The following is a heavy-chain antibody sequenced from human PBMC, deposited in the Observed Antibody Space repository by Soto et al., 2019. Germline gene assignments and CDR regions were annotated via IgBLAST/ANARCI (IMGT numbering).Heavy chain of an antibody. V-gene: IGHV4-39*07. CDR1: GGSISSSSYY. J-gene: IGHJ4*02. CDR3: ARVLYYYDSSGYPFDY. D-gene: IGHD3-22*01. CDR2: IYYSGNT. Sequence: SETLSLTCTVSGGSISSSSYYWGWIRQPPGKGLEWIGSIYYSGNTFYNPSLKSRVTISVDTSKNQFSLKLSSVTAADTAMYYCARVLYYYDSSGYPFDYWGRGTLDTVSS.